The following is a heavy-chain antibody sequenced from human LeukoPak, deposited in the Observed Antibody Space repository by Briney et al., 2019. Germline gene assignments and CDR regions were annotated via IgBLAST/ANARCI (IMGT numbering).Heavy chain of an antibody. CDR3: ARMHYYDTINPNWFDP. Sequence: ASVKVSCKASGGTFNSYAITWVRQAPGQGLEWMGGIIPLFNTANYAQKFQGRVTITADESTTTAYMKLSSLTSEDTAVYYCARMHYYDTINPNWFDPWGQGTLVTVSS. CDR1: GGTFNSYA. V-gene: IGHV1-69*13. CDR2: IIPLFNTA. D-gene: IGHD3-22*01. J-gene: IGHJ5*02.